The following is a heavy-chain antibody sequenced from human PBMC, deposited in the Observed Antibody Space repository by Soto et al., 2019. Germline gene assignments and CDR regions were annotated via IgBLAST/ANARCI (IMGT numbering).Heavy chain of an antibody. J-gene: IGHJ6*02. CDR1: GYTFTSYG. CDR2: ISAYNGNT. CDR3: ARVRAVAVGDV. Sequence: QVQLVQSGAEVKKPGASVKVSCKASGYTFTSYGISWVRQAPGQGLEWMGWISAYNGNTKYAQKHQGRVTMTTDTSSRRAYMELRRLRSEDTAVCYCARVRAVAVGDVWGQGTAVSVS. D-gene: IGHD6-19*01. V-gene: IGHV1-18*01.